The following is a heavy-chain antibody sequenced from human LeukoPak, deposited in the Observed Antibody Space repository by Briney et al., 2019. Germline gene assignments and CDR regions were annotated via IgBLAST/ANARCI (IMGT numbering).Heavy chain of an antibody. V-gene: IGHV3-53*01. CDR3: ARDRVGATTNFDY. Sequence: GGSLRLSCAASGFTVSSNYMSWVRQAPGKGLDWVSVIYSGGNTYYADSVKGRFTISRDNSKNTLYLQMNSLRAEDTAVYYCARDRVGATTNFDYWGQGTLVTVSS. J-gene: IGHJ4*02. D-gene: IGHD1-26*01. CDR2: IYSGGNT. CDR1: GFTVSSNY.